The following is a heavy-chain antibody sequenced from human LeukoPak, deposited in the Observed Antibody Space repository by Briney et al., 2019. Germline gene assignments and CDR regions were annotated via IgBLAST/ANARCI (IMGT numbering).Heavy chain of an antibody. Sequence: GGSLRLSCAASGFTFSSYAMSWVRQAPGKGLEWVSGISGSGGSTYYADSVKGRFTMSRDNSKNTLYLQMNSLRAEDTAVYYCAKGMGTTGYYYYMDVWGKGTTVTVSS. D-gene: IGHD4-11*01. V-gene: IGHV3-23*01. J-gene: IGHJ6*03. CDR3: AKGMGTTGYYYYMDV. CDR2: ISGSGGST. CDR1: GFTFSSYA.